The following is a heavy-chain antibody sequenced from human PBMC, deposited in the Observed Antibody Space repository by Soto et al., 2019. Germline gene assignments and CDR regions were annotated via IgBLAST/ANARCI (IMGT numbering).Heavy chain of an antibody. J-gene: IGHJ4*02. Sequence: EVHLVESGGGLVQPGGSLRLSCAASGFTFSSYWMSWVRQAPGKGLEWVANVKHDGSEEYYVDSVKGRFTISRDNAKNSLYLQMNSLRAEDTAVYYCAREGPMRYFDYWGQGTLVTVSP. CDR2: VKHDGSEE. V-gene: IGHV3-7*01. CDR1: GFTFSSYW. CDR3: AREGPMRYFDY.